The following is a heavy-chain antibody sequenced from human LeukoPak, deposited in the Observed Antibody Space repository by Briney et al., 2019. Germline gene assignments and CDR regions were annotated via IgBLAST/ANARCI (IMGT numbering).Heavy chain of an antibody. J-gene: IGHJ4*02. V-gene: IGHV1-2*04. Sequence: EASVKVSCKASGYTFTNYYMHWVRQAPGQGLEWMGWISLNSGGTNYAQKFQGWVTMTRDTSISTAYMELSRLRSDDTAVYYCARSGYYFGFDYWGQGTLVTVSS. CDR1: GYTFTNYY. D-gene: IGHD3-22*01. CDR2: ISLNSGGT. CDR3: ARSGYYFGFDY.